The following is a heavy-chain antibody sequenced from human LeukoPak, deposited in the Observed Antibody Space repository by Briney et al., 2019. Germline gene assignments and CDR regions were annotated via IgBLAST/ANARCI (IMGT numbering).Heavy chain of an antibody. CDR2: ISGSGGST. CDR1: GFTFSDYY. CDR3: AKVRQQLARGVADY. Sequence: GGSLRLSCAASGFTFSDYYMSWIRQAPGKGLEWVSAISGSGGSTYYADSVKGRFIISRDNSKNTLYLQMNSLRAEDTAVYYCAKVRQQLARGVADYWGQGTLVTVSS. V-gene: IGHV3-23*01. J-gene: IGHJ4*02. D-gene: IGHD6-13*01.